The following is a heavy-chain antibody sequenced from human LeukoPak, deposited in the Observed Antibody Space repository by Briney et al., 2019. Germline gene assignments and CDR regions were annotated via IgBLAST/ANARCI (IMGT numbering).Heavy chain of an antibody. CDR3: ARDRLAAALWSGFDP. V-gene: IGHV3-21*01. Sequence: SVRGRFTISRDNAKNSLFLQMNSLRAEDTAVYYCARDRLAAALWSGFDPWGQGTLVTVSS. J-gene: IGHJ5*02. D-gene: IGHD6-13*01.